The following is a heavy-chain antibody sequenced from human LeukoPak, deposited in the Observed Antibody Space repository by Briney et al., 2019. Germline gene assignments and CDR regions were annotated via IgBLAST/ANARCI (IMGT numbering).Heavy chain of an antibody. J-gene: IGHJ4*02. Sequence: GSLRLSCAASGFTFSNYAMSWVRQPPGKGLEWIGSIYYSGSTYYNPSLKSRVTISVDTSKNQFSLKLSSVTAADTAVYYCARYQQWLEGSDYWGQGTLVTVSS. CDR3: ARYQQWLEGSDY. CDR2: IYYSGST. D-gene: IGHD6-19*01. CDR1: GFTFSNYA. V-gene: IGHV4-39*01.